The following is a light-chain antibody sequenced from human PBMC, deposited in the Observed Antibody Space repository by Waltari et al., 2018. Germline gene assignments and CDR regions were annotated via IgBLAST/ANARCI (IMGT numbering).Light chain of an antibody. V-gene: IGLV3-21*04. J-gene: IGLJ2*01. Sequence: SYVVTQSPSVSVAPGATARFTCGGDNIGSKMVPWYQQRPGQAPVLVIPYDSHRPSGIPERFSVSNSGNTATLTISWVEADDEADYYCLVWHSTTDHHGVFGGGTKLTVL. CDR1: NIGSKM. CDR2: YDS. CDR3: LVWHSTTDHHGV.